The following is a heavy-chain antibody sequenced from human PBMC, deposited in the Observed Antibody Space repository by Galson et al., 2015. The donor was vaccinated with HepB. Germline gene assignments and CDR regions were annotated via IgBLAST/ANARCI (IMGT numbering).Heavy chain of an antibody. CDR2: INAGNGNT. Sequence: SVKVSCKASGYTFTSYAMHWVRQAPGQRLEWMGWINAGNGNTKYSQKFQGRVTITRDTSASTAYMELSSLRSEDTAVYYGARERLNWGSGDAFDIWGQGTMVTVSS. V-gene: IGHV1-3*01. CDR3: ARERLNWGSGDAFDI. D-gene: IGHD7-27*01. J-gene: IGHJ3*02. CDR1: GYTFTSYA.